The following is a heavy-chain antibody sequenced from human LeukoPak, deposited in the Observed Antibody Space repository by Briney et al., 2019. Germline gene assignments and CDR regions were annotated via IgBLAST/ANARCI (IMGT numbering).Heavy chain of an antibody. V-gene: IGHV4-4*07. CDR3: ARDWGDFWSGYPRYYYMDV. D-gene: IGHD3-3*01. J-gene: IGHJ6*03. Sequence: SETLSLTCTVSGGSISSYYWSWIRQPAGKGLEWIGRIYTSGSTNYNPSLKSRVTMSVDTSKNQFSLKLSSVTAADTAVYYCARDWGDFWSGYPRYYYMDVWGKGTTVTVS. CDR1: GGSISSYY. CDR2: IYTSGST.